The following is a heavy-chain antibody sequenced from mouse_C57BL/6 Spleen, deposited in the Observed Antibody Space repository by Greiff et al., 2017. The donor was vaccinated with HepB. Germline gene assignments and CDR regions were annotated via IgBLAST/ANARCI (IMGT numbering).Heavy chain of an antibody. CDR2: IYPGDGDT. CDR3: ARSYYGSSPYYYSMDY. J-gene: IGHJ4*01. D-gene: IGHD1-1*01. CDR1: GYVFSSSW. Sequence: QVQLQQSGPELVKPGASVKISCKASGYVFSSSWMNWVKQRPGKGLEWIGRIYPGDGDTNYNGKFKGKATLTADKSSSTAYMQLSSLTSEDSAVYYCARSYYGSSPYYYSMDYWGQGTSVTVSS. V-gene: IGHV1-82*01.